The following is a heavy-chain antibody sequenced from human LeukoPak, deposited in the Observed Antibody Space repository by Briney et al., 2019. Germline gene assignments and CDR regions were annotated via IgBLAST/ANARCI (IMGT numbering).Heavy chain of an antibody. CDR3: TRVAASYGSGSYLLNLDY. J-gene: IGHJ4*02. CDR1: GFTFGDYA. V-gene: IGHV3-49*03. CDR2: IRSKAYGGTT. Sequence: GGPLRLSCTASGFTFGDYAMSWFRQAPGKGLEWVGFIRSKAYGGTTEYAASVKGRFTISRDDSKSIAYLQMNSLKTEDTAVYYCTRVAASYGSGSYLLNLDYWGQGTLVTVSS. D-gene: IGHD3-10*01.